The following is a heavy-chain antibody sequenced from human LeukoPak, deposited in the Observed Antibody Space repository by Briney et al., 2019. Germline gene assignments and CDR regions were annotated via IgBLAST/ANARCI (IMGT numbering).Heavy chain of an antibody. CDR1: GFTFSSYA. CDR2: ISGSGGST. CDR3: AKNYPGIAAAGLYGMDV. Sequence: GGSLRLSCAASGFTFSSYAMSWVRQAPGKGLEWVSAISGSGGSTYYADSVKGRFTISRDNSKNTLYLQMNSLRAEDTAVYYYAKNYPGIAAAGLYGMDVWGQGTTVTVSS. V-gene: IGHV3-23*01. D-gene: IGHD6-13*01. J-gene: IGHJ6*02.